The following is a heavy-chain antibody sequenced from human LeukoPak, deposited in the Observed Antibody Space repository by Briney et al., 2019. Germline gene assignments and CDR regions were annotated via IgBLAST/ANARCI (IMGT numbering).Heavy chain of an antibody. D-gene: IGHD3-10*01. Sequence: PGRSLRLSCAASGFTFDDYAMHWVRQAPGKGLEWVSGISWNSGSIGYADSVKGRFTISRDNAKNSLYLQMNSLRAEDTALYYCAKDIRGSGSYYTTGYEYYGMDVWGQGTTVTVSS. CDR2: ISWNSGSI. CDR1: GFTFDDYA. J-gene: IGHJ6*02. CDR3: AKDIRGSGSYYTTGYEYYGMDV. V-gene: IGHV3-9*01.